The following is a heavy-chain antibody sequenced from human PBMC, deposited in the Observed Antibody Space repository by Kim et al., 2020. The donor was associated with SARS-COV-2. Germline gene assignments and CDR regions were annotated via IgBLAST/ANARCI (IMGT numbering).Heavy chain of an antibody. CDR1: GGSISSYY. CDR3: ARDWRVGRQWQLVRKTRDYYYGMDV. D-gene: IGHD6-6*01. Sequence: SETLSLTCTVSGGSISSYYWSWIRQPAGKGLEWIGRIYTSGSTNYNPSLKSRVTMSVDTSKNQFSLKLSSVTAADTAVYYCARDWRVGRQWQLVRKTRDYYYGMDVWGQGTTVTVSS. CDR2: IYTSGST. V-gene: IGHV4-4*07. J-gene: IGHJ6*02.